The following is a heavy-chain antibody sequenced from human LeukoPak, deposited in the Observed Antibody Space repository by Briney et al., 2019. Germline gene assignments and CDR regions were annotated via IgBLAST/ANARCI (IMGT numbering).Heavy chain of an antibody. V-gene: IGHV3-9*01. CDR1: GFTFDDYA. CDR2: ISWNSGSI. CDR3: AKGRNTAMVKEVDY. Sequence: TGGSLRLSCAASGFTFDDYAMHWVRQAPGKGLEWVSGISWNSGSIGYADSVKGRFTISRDNAKNSLYLQMNSLRAEDTALYYCAKGRNTAMVKEVDYWGQGTLVTVSS. J-gene: IGHJ4*02. D-gene: IGHD5-18*01.